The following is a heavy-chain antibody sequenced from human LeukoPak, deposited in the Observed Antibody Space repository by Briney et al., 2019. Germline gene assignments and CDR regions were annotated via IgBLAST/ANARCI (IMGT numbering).Heavy chain of an antibody. Sequence: GGSLRLSCAASGFAFGNAWMTWVRQAPGKGVEWLGRIKSKTDGGTIDYAAPVGGRFTISRDDSKNTLYLQMNSLKTEDTAVYYCTTPRGSGHGYFDYWGQGTLVTVSS. V-gene: IGHV3-15*01. CDR3: TTPRGSGHGYFDY. J-gene: IGHJ4*02. CDR2: IKSKTDGGTI. CDR1: GFAFGNAW. D-gene: IGHD3-16*01.